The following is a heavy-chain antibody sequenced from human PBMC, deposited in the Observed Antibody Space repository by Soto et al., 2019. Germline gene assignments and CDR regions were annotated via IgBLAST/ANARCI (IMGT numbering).Heavy chain of an antibody. CDR1: GFTFSTSY. J-gene: IGHJ4*02. CDR3: ASDPYYYASGY. V-gene: IGHV3-11*01. D-gene: IGHD3-10*01. Sequence: QVQLVESGGGLVKPGGSLRLSCAASGFTFSTSYMTWIRQAPGKWLEWVSKISGSGTTTHYADSVKGRFIVSRDNAKNSVSLQMDSLSAEDTAVYYCASDPYYYASGYWGQGTLLIISS. CDR2: ISGSGTTT.